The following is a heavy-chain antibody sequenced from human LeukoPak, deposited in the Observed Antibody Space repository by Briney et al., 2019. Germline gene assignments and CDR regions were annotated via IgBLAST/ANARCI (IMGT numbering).Heavy chain of an antibody. CDR2: ISSSSSYI. Sequence: KPGGSLRLSCAASGFTFSSYSMNWVRQAPGKGLEWVSSISSSSSYIYYADSVRGRFTISRDSAKNSLYLQMNSLRAEDTAVYYCARVFSSGYYYGYNWFDPWGQGTLVTVSS. D-gene: IGHD3-22*01. CDR3: ARVFSSGYYYGYNWFDP. J-gene: IGHJ5*02. V-gene: IGHV3-21*01. CDR1: GFTFSSYS.